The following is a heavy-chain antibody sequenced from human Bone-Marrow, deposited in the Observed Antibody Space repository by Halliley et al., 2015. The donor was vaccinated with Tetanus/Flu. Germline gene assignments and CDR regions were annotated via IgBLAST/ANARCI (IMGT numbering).Heavy chain of an antibody. CDR1: GFTVRTNY. V-gene: IGHV3-53*01. Sequence: QLVQSGGGLIQPGGSLRLSCAASGFTVRTNYMSWVRQAPGKGLQWVSLIHSGGTTSYSDSVKGRFTISRDKSTNTVYLQMVNLRAEDTAVYYCARELHRDGYNRGFFAFWGQGALVTVSS. CDR2: IHSGGTT. D-gene: IGHD5-12*01. CDR3: ARELHRDGYNRGFFAF. J-gene: IGHJ4*02.